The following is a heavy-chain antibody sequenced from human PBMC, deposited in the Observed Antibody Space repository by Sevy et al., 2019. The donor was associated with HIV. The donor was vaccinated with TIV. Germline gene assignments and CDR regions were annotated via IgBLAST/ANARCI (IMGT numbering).Heavy chain of an antibody. CDR2: IKEDGSGR. J-gene: IGHJ4*02. CDR3: ARLYSSSSGRGLDN. V-gene: IGHV3-7*01. D-gene: IGHD6-6*01. Sequence: GGSLRLSCAASGFTFGSYWMTWVRQAPGKGLEWVANIKEDGSGRFYVDSWRGRFTVSRDNAKKTLYLQRNNLRGEDTALYYCARLYSSSSGRGLDNWGQGALVTVSS. CDR1: GFTFGSYW.